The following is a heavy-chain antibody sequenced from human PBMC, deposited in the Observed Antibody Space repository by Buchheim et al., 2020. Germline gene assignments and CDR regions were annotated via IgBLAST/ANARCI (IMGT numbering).Heavy chain of an antibody. CDR2: INLSGGST. J-gene: IGHJ4*02. Sequence: QVQLVQSGAEVKKPGASVKVSCKASGYTFTSYYMHWVRQAPGQGLEWMGIINLSGGSTSYAQKFQGRVTMTRDTSTSTVSMELSSLRSGDTAVYYCARESAWGVQWLPSVSPFDYWGQGTL. CDR3: ARESAWGVQWLPSVSPFDY. CDR1: GYTFTSYY. D-gene: IGHD6-19*01. V-gene: IGHV1-46*01.